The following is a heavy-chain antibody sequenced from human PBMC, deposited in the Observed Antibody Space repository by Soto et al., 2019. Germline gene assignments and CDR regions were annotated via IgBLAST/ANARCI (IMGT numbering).Heavy chain of an antibody. J-gene: IGHJ4*02. CDR2: ISYDGSNK. CDR1: GFTFSSYA. CDR3: ARDRCISTSCYGFLSYFDY. Sequence: PGGSLRLSCAASGFTFSSYAMHWVRQAPGKGLEWVAVISYDGSNKYYADSVKGRFTISRDNSKNTLYLQMNSLRAEDTAVYYCARDRCISTSCYGFLSYFDYWGQGTLVTVS. V-gene: IGHV3-30-3*01. D-gene: IGHD2-2*01.